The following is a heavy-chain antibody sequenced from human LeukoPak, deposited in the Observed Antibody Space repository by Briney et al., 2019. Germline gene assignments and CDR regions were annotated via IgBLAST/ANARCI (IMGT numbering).Heavy chain of an antibody. D-gene: IGHD3-22*01. V-gene: IGHV1-18*01. CDR1: GYSFTNYG. CDR3: ARDGAVVVAQPFDY. Sequence: ASVKVSCKASGYSFTNYGFSWVRQAPGQGLEWMGWISAYNGNTNYAQKYQGRVTMTTDTSTSTAYMELKSLRSGDTAAYYCARDGAVVVAQPFDYWGQGTLVSVSS. J-gene: IGHJ4*02. CDR2: ISAYNGNT.